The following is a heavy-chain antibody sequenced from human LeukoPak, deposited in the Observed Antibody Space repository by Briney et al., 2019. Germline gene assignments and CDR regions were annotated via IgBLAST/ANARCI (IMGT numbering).Heavy chain of an antibody. Sequence: SDTLSLTCTVSGGSLGRSNTYWGWIRQTPGKGLEWLGTILHIGYTYNNPSLKSRVTMSVDSSKNQFSLRLSSVIAADTAAYFCARHRGGGGYHYMDVWGKGTTVIVSS. V-gene: IGHV4-39*01. J-gene: IGHJ6*03. CDR1: GGSLGRSNTY. D-gene: IGHD2-21*01. CDR2: ILHIGYT. CDR3: ARHRGGGGYHYMDV.